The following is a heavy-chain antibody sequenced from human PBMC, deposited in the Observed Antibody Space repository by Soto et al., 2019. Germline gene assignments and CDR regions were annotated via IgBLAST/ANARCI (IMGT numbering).Heavy chain of an antibody. Sequence: GGSLRLSCSASGFTFSSYAMHWVRQAPGRGLEYVSVISSNGGSTYYADSVKGRFTISRDNSKNTLYLQMSSLRAEDTAVYYCVKILQYSYGLPHWGQGTLVTVSS. D-gene: IGHD5-18*01. V-gene: IGHV3-64D*06. CDR3: VKILQYSYGLPH. CDR2: ISSNGGST. J-gene: IGHJ4*02. CDR1: GFTFSSYA.